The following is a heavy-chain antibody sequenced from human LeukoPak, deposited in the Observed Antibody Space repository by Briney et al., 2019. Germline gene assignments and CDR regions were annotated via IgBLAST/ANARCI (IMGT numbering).Heavy chain of an antibody. J-gene: IGHJ4*02. D-gene: IGHD3-22*01. V-gene: IGHV1-2*06. CDR3: ARGEPTYYYDSSGYGPGPY. CDR2: INPNSGGT. CDR1: GYTFTGYY. Sequence: ASVKVSCKASGYTFTGYYMHWVRQAPGQGLEWMGRINPNSGGTNYAQKFQGRVTMTRDTSISTAYMELSRLRSDDTAVYYCARGEPTYYYDSSGYGPGPYWGQGTLVTVSS.